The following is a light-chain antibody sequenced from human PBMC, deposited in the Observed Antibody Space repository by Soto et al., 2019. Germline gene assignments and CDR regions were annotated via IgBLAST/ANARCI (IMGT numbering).Light chain of an antibody. J-gene: IGKJ4*01. CDR1: QSVSSN. CDR2: GAS. V-gene: IGKV3-15*01. Sequence: EIVMTQSPATLSVSPGERATLSCRASQSVSSNLAWYQQKPGQAPGLLIYGASTRATGIPARFSGSGSGTEFTLTISSLQSEDFAVYYCQQYNNWPQLTFGGGTKVEIK. CDR3: QQYNNWPQLT.